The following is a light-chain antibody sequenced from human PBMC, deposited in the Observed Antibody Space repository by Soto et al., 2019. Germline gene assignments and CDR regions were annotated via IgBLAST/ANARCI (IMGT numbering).Light chain of an antibody. CDR2: DVS. Sequence: QSALTQPASVSGSPGQSITISCTGTSSDVGNYNYVSWYQQYPGKAPRLMIYDVSNRPSGVSNPFSGSKSANTASLTISGLQAEYEADYYCSSYTRDTTLVFGGGTKLTVL. CDR3: SSYTRDTTLV. J-gene: IGLJ2*01. V-gene: IGLV2-14*03. CDR1: SSDVGNYNY.